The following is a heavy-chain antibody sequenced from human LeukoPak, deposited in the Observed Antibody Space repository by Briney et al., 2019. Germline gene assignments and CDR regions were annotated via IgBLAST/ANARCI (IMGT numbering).Heavy chain of an antibody. J-gene: IGHJ4*02. CDR3: AKATKWELLDFDY. Sequence: PGGSLRLSCVASGFTFGKYWMSWVRQAPGKGLEWVANIKLDGSEKNYVDSVEGRFTISRDNTKNSLYLQMNSLRVEDTAVYYCAKATKWELLDFDYWGQGTLVTVSS. D-gene: IGHD1-26*01. CDR2: IKLDGSEK. CDR1: GFTFGKYW. V-gene: IGHV3-7*03.